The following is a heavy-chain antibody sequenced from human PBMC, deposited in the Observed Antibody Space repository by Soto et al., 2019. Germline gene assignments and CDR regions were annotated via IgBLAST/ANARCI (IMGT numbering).Heavy chain of an antibody. Sequence: PGGSLRLSCAASGFTFSSYAMSWVRQAPGKGLEWVSAISGSGGSTYYADSVKGRFTISRDNSKNTLYLQMNSLRAEDTAVYYCAKSLVLWFGPRACAFDIWGQGTMVTVSS. V-gene: IGHV3-23*01. CDR1: GFTFSSYA. CDR3: AKSLVLWFGPRACAFDI. CDR2: ISGSGGST. J-gene: IGHJ3*02. D-gene: IGHD3-10*01.